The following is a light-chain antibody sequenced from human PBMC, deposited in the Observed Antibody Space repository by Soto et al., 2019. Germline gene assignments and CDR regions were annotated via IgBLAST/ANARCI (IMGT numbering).Light chain of an antibody. V-gene: IGLV2-23*01. CDR2: EGS. CDR3: CSYAGSRTVI. Sequence: QSVLTQPASVSGSPGQSITISCTGASSDVANYNLVSWYQQHPGKAPKLMIYEGSKRPSGVSNRFSGSKSGNTASLTISGLQAEDEADYYCCSYAGSRTVIFGGGTKVTVL. CDR1: SSDVANYNL. J-gene: IGLJ2*01.